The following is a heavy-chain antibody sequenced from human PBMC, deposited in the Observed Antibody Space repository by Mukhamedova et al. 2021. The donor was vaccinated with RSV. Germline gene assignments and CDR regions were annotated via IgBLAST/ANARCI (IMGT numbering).Heavy chain of an antibody. J-gene: IGHJ5*02. CDR2: ISGDGRTT. CDR3: LRLACGSGCYGWFDP. Sequence: WGGLVWVSRISGDGRTTTYADSVKGRFTISRDNAKSTLYLQMNSLRAEDTAIYYCLRLACGSGCYGWFDPWGQGPLVTVSS. V-gene: IGHV3-74*01. D-gene: IGHD2-2*01.